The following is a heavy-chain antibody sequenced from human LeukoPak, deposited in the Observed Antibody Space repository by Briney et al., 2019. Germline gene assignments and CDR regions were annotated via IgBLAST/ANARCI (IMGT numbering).Heavy chain of an antibody. V-gene: IGHV3-30*03. CDR1: GFTFSSYG. Sequence: GRSLRLSCAASGFTFSSYGMHWVRQAPGKGLEWVAVISYDGSNKYSADSVKGRFTISRDNSKNSLYLQMNSLRAEDTAVYYCATVDLGSSPDLDYWGQGTLVSVSS. CDR3: ATVDLGSSPDLDY. J-gene: IGHJ4*02. CDR2: ISYDGSNK. D-gene: IGHD3-10*01.